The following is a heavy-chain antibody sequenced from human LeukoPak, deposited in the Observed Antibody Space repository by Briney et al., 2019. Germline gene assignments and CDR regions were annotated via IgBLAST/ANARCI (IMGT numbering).Heavy chain of an antibody. CDR1: GYSISSGYY. CDR3: ARGPRAFDI. CDR2: IYHSGST. Sequence: SETLSLTCTVSGYSISSGYYWGWIRQPPGKGLEWIGSIYHSGSTYYKPSLKSRVTISVETSKNQFSLKLSSVTAADTAVYYCARGPRAFDIWGQGTMVTVSS. J-gene: IGHJ3*02. V-gene: IGHV4-38-2*02.